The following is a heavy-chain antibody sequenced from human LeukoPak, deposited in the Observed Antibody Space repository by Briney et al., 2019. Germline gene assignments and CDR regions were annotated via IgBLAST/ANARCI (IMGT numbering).Heavy chain of an antibody. CDR3: ARAFRAYGSGSYRNWFDP. CDR2: IYRSGST. CDR1: GGSISSGGYS. J-gene: IGHJ5*02. Sequence: PSETLSLTCAVSGGSISSGGYSWSWIRQPPGKGLEWIGYIYRSGSTYYNPSLKSRVTISVDRSKNQFSLKLSSVTAADTAVYYCARAFRAYGSGSYRNWFDPWGQGTLVTVSS. V-gene: IGHV4-30-2*01. D-gene: IGHD3-10*01.